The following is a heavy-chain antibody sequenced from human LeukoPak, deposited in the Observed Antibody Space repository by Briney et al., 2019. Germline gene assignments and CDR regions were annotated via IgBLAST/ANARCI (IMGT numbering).Heavy chain of an antibody. J-gene: IGHJ4*02. D-gene: IGHD4-23*01. Sequence: GASVKVSCKASGGTFSSYAISWVRQAPGQGLEWMGRIIPILGIENYAQKFQGRVTITADKSTSTAYMELSSLRSEDTAVYYCATQEPYGGNSPGFDYWGQGTLVTVSS. CDR2: IIPILGIE. CDR3: ATQEPYGGNSPGFDY. CDR1: GGTFSSYA. V-gene: IGHV1-69*04.